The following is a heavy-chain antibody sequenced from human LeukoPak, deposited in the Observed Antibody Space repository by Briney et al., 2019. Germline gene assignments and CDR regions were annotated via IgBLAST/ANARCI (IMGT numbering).Heavy chain of an antibody. Sequence: ASVKVSCKASGYTFTGYYMHWVRQAPGQGLEWMGWINPNSGGTNYAQKFQGRVTMTRDTSISTAYMELSRLRSDDTAAYYCASLLYPDSSGYYSPYYFDYWGQGTLVTDSS. CDR2: INPNSGGT. J-gene: IGHJ4*02. CDR3: ASLLYPDSSGYYSPYYFDY. CDR1: GYTFTGYY. D-gene: IGHD3-22*01. V-gene: IGHV1-2*02.